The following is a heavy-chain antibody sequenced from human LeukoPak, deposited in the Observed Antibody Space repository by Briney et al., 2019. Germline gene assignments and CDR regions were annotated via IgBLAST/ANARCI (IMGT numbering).Heavy chain of an antibody. Sequence: ASVKVSCKASGYTFTSYVMNWVRQAPGQGLEWMGWINTNTGNPTYAQGFTGRFVFSLDTSVSTAYLQISSLKAEDTAVYYCARGIEMFYYDSSGAFDYWGQGTLVTVSS. V-gene: IGHV7-4-1*02. CDR3: ARGIEMFYYDSSGAFDY. CDR2: INTNTGNP. CDR1: GYTFTSYV. J-gene: IGHJ4*02. D-gene: IGHD3-22*01.